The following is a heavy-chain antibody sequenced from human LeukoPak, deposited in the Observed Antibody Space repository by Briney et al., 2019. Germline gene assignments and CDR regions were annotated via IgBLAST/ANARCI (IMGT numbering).Heavy chain of an antibody. J-gene: IGHJ4*02. V-gene: IGHV5-51*01. CDR1: GYSFTNYW. CDR3: ARRGSGTYSESFDF. D-gene: IGHD3-10*01. Sequence: GESLKISCKVSGYSFTNYWIAWVRQMPGKGLEWMGIIYPGDSDIRYSPSFQGQVTFSADKSISTAYLQWSSLKASDTAIYHCARRGSGTYSESFDFWGQGTLVTVSS. CDR2: IYPGDSDI.